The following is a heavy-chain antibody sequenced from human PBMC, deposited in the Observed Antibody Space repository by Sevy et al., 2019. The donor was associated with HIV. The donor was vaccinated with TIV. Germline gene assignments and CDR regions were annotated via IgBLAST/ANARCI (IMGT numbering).Heavy chain of an antibody. V-gene: IGHV3-73*01. Sequence: GGSLRLSCAASGFTFTGSTMYWVRQASGKGLEWVARIRSRAKTYATAYDASVKGRFTISRDDSRNTAYLQMNSLKTEDTAVYYCSSQRTIAVAGDYFDYWGQGTLVTVSS. CDR3: SSQRTIAVAGDYFDY. CDR1: GFTFTGST. D-gene: IGHD6-19*01. CDR2: IRSRAKTYAT. J-gene: IGHJ4*02.